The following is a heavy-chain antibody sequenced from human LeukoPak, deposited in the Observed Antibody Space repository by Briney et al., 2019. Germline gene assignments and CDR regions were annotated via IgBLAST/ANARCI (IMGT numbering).Heavy chain of an antibody. CDR3: ARGLQAYSSSWYALVNWFDP. CDR1: GGSFSGYY. V-gene: IGHV4-34*01. J-gene: IGHJ5*02. D-gene: IGHD6-13*01. CDR2: INHSGST. Sequence: SETLSLTCAVYGGSFSGYYWSWIRRPPGKGLEWIGEINHSGSTNYNPSLKSRVTISVDTSKNQFSLKLSSVTAADTAVYYCARGLQAYSSSWYALVNWFDPWGRGPLVTVSS.